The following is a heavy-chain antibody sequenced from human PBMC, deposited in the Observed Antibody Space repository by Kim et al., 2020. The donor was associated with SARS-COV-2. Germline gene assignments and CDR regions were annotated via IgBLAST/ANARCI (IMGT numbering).Heavy chain of an antibody. D-gene: IGHD3-3*01. CDR3: ARAPYRLRFLSAGGAFDI. J-gene: IGHJ3*02. Sequence: NSRVTISVDTSKNQFSLKLSSVTAADTAVYYCARAPYRLRFLSAGGAFDIWGQGTMVTVSS. V-gene: IGHV4-30-2*05.